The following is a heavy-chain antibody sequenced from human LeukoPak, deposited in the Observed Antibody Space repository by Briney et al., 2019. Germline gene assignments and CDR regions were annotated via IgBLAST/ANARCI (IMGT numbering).Heavy chain of an antibody. CDR1: GYSFTSYW. J-gene: IGHJ3*02. CDR2: IYPGDSDT. Sequence: KSGESLKISCKGSGYSFTSYWIGWVRQMPGKGLEWMGIIYPGDSDTRYSPSFQGQVTISADKSISTAYLQWSSLKASDTAMYYCARTIAGRHCSSTSCHTGNDAFDIWGQGTMVTVSS. CDR3: ARTIAGRHCSSTSCHTGNDAFDI. V-gene: IGHV5-51*01. D-gene: IGHD2-2*02.